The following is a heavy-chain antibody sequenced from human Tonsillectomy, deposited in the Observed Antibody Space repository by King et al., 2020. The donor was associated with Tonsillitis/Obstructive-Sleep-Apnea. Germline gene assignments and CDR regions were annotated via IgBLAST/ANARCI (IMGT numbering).Heavy chain of an antibody. CDR1: GFTFSSYE. CDR3: ARRVPYYGMDV. V-gene: IGHV3-48*03. D-gene: IGHD4/OR15-4a*01. CDR2: ISRSDNTI. J-gene: IGHJ6*02. Sequence: QLVQSGGGLVQPGGSLRLSCVTSGFTFSSYEMNWVRQAPGTGLEWVSYISRSDNTIHDADSVKGRFTISRDNAKNSVFLQMNSLRVEDTAVYYCARRVPYYGMDVWGQGTTVTVSS.